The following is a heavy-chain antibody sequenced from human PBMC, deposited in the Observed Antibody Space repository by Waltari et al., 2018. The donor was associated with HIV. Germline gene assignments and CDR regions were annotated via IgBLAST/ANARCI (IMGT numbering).Heavy chain of an antibody. J-gene: IGHJ4*02. D-gene: IGHD6-13*01. CDR2: IYYSGRT. CDR1: GGSISSSSYY. CDR3: AGGYSSSWDDAGVVDY. Sequence: QLQLQESGPGLVKPSETLSLTCPVSGGSISSSSYYWGWLRQPPGKGLEWIGSIYYSGRTYYNPSLKSRVTISVDTSKNQFSLKLSSVTAADTAVYYCAGGYSSSWDDAGVVDYWGQGTLVTVSS. V-gene: IGHV4-39*01.